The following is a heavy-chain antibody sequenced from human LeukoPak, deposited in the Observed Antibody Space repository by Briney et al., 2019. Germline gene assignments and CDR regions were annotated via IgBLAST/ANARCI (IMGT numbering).Heavy chain of an antibody. D-gene: IGHD6-19*01. Sequence: GGSLRLSCAASGFTFDDYAMHWVRQAPGKGLEWVSLITGDGGNMYYADSVKGRFTISRDNSKNSLYLQMNSLRTEDTALYYCAREGPIPVAAYFDYWGQGTLVTVSS. V-gene: IGHV3-43*02. CDR2: ITGDGGNM. J-gene: IGHJ4*02. CDR1: GFTFDDYA. CDR3: AREGPIPVAAYFDY.